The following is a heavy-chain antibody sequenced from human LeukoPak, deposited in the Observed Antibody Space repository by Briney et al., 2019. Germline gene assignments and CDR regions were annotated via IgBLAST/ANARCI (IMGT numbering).Heavy chain of an antibody. J-gene: IGHJ4*02. CDR1: SGSITSYY. D-gene: IGHD2-2*01. CDR2: IYTSGTT. CDR3: ARFSWGCSTASCYLTN. Sequence: SETLSLTCTVSSGSITSYYWSWIRQPPGKGLEWIGYIYTSGTTFYNPSLNSRVTITLDTSRNQFSLRLTSVIAADTAVYYCARFSWGCSTASCYLTNWGQGALVTVSS. V-gene: IGHV4-4*09.